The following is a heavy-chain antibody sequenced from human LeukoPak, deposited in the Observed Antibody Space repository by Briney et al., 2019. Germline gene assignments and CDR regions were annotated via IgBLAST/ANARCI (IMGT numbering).Heavy chain of an antibody. J-gene: IGHJ4*02. CDR2: IYYSGST. CDR3: ARFWSGPIDY. V-gene: IGHV4-59*01. Sequence: TLSLTCXVSGGSISSYYWSWIRQPPGKGLEWIGYIYYSGSTNYNPSLKSRVTISVDTSKNQFSLKLSSVTAADTAVYYCARFWSGPIDYWGQGTLVTVSS. D-gene: IGHD3-3*01. CDR1: GGSISSYY.